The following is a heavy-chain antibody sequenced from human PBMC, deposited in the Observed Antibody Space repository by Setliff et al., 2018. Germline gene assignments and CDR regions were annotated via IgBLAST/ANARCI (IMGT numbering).Heavy chain of an antibody. V-gene: IGHV4-39*07. J-gene: IGHJ2*01. Sequence: SETMSLTCTVSGGSISGTINYWVWIRQPPGKGLEWIGHIYYLGNTYYNPSLESRLTMSVDTAKNQFSLKLTSVTAADTAIYYCATLPWETTNYFDLWGRGTLVTVS. CDR3: ATLPWETTNYFDL. CDR2: IYYLGNT. D-gene: IGHD4-17*01. CDR1: GGSISGTINY.